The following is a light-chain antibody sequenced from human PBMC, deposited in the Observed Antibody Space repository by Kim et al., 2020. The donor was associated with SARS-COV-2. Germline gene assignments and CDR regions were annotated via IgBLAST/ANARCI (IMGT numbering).Light chain of an antibody. J-gene: IGLJ1*01. Sequence: GQSITISCTGTSSDIGGYNDVSCYQQDPGKAPKLMIYDVTKLPAGVSDRFSVSKSGNTASLTISWLQAEDEADYFCFSYTSTGTYVFGTGTKVTVL. CDR1: SSDIGGYND. CDR3: FSYTSTGTYV. V-gene: IGLV2-14*04. CDR2: DVT.